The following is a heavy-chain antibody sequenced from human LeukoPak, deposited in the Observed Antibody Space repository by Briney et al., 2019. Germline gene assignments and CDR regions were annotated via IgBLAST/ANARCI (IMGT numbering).Heavy chain of an antibody. J-gene: IGHJ4*02. CDR2: IWYDGSNK. Sequence: GGSLRLSCAASGFTFSSYGMHWVRQAPGKGLEWVAVIWYDGSNKYYADSVKGRFTISRDNSKNTLYLQMNSLRAEDTAVYYCARQYCSGGSCYLVETTPYFDYWGQGTLVTVSS. V-gene: IGHV3-33*01. D-gene: IGHD2-15*01. CDR1: GFTFSSYG. CDR3: ARQYCSGGSCYLVETTPYFDY.